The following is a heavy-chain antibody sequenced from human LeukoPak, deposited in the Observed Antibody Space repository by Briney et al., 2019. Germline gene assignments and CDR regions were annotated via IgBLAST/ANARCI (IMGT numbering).Heavy chain of an antibody. CDR1: GFTFSSYA. Sequence: GGSLTLSCAASGFTFSSYAMSWVRQAPGKGLEWVSAISGNGGTTYYADPVKGRFTIPRHNSKNTLYLQMNSLRAEDTAVYYCAKPRDYYGPFAYWGQGTLVTVSS. V-gene: IGHV3-23*01. J-gene: IGHJ4*02. CDR3: AKPRDYYGPFAY. D-gene: IGHD3-10*01. CDR2: ISGNGGTT.